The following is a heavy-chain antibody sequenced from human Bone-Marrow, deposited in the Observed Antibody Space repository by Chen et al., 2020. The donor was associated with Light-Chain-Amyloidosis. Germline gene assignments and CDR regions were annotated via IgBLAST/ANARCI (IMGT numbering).Heavy chain of an antibody. V-gene: IGHV3-23*04. CDR2: IKNNDVST. D-gene: IGHD3-10*01. Sequence: EVQLVESGGILVQPGWSLRLSCAASGFTFSNFAMSWVRQAPGKGLEWVSTIKNNDVSTDYGDAVKGRFTVARDTSKNTLYLQMNSLRVEDTAVYYCARRGVHFDFWGQGTLVTVSS. CDR3: ARRGVHFDF. CDR1: GFTFSNFA. J-gene: IGHJ4*02.